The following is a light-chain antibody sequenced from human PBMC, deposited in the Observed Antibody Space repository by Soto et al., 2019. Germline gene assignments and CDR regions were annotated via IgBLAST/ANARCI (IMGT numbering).Light chain of an antibody. CDR3: QQYGSSPMP. Sequence: EIVLTQSPFTLSFSPGERATLSCRASQSVSSYLAWYQQKPGQAPRLLIYDASIRATGIPARFSGSGSGTDFTLTISRLEPEDFAVYYCQQYGSSPMPFGQGTRLEIK. CDR1: QSVSSY. J-gene: IGKJ5*01. CDR2: DAS. V-gene: IGKV3-20*01.